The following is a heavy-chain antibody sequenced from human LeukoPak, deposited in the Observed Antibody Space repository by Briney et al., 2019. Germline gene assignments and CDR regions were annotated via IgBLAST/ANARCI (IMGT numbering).Heavy chain of an antibody. CDR3: ASVKGSGSSSWYSRYYFDY. Sequence: GGSLRPSCAASGFTLSNYWMSWVRQAPRKGLEWVANIKQDESEKYYVDSVKGRFTNSSDNAKNSLYLQMNSMRAEDTAVYYCASVKGSGSSSWYSRYYFDYWGQGTLVTVSS. V-gene: IGHV3-7*03. D-gene: IGHD6-13*01. CDR2: IKQDESEK. J-gene: IGHJ4*02. CDR1: GFTLSNYW.